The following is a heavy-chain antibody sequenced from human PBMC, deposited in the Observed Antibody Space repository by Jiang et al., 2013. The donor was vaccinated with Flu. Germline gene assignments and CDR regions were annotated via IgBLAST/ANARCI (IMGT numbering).Heavy chain of an antibody. J-gene: IGHJ5*02. CDR1: GGSFSGYY. CDR3: ARGRRIAPGRVRNWFDP. V-gene: IGHV4-34*01. CDR2: INHSGST. D-gene: IGHD6-13*01. Sequence: LKPSETLSLTCAVYGGSFSGYYWSWIRQPPGKGLEWIGEINHSGSTNYNPSLKSRVTISVDTSKNQFSLKLSSVTAADTAVYYCARGRRIAPGRVRNWFDPWGQGTLVTVSS.